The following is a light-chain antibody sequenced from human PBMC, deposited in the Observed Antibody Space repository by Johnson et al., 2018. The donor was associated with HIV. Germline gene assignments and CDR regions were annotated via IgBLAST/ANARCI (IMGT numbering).Light chain of an antibody. CDR2: DNN. J-gene: IGLJ1*01. CDR1: SSNIGNNY. CDR3: GTWDSRLSGYV. Sequence: QLVLTHPPSVSAAPGQKVTISCSGSSSNIGNNYVSWYQQLPGTAPKLLIYDNNKRPSGIPDRFSGSKSGTSATLGITGLQTGDEADYYCGTWDSRLSGYVFGTGTKVTVL. V-gene: IGLV1-51*01.